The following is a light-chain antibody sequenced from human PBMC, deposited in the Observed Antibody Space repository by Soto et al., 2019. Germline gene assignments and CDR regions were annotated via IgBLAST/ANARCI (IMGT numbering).Light chain of an antibody. J-gene: IGKJ4*01. CDR3: QQYNEWPPLT. CDR2: GAS. V-gene: IGKV3D-15*01. Sequence: EIVMTQSPLTLSVSPGERATLSCRASQNININLAWYQQRPGQAPRVLIYGASSRASGIPDRFSGSGSGTDFTLTINRLEPDAYAFYYCQQYNEWPPLTIGGGHRVEIK. CDR1: QNININ.